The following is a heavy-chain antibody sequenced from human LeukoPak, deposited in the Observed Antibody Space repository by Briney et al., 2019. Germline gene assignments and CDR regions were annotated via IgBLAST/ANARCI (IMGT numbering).Heavy chain of an antibody. J-gene: IGHJ4*02. CDR3: ARVKYSSSSRSGCFDY. CDR2: ISAYNGNT. V-gene: IGHV1-18*01. D-gene: IGHD6-6*01. Sequence: ASVKVSCKASGYTFTSYGISWVRQAPGQGLEWMGWISAYNGNTNYAQKLQGRVTMTTDTSTSTAYMDLRSLRSDDTAVYYCARVKYSSSSRSGCFDYWGQGTLVTVSS. CDR1: GYTFTSYG.